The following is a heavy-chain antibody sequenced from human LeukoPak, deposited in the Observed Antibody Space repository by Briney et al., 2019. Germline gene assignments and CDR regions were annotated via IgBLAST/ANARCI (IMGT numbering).Heavy chain of an antibody. CDR3: ARVGAQDYFDY. J-gene: IGHJ4*02. CDR1: GGSISSYY. D-gene: IGHD1-26*01. Sequence: NPSETLSLTCTVSGGSISSYYWSWIRQPPGKGLEWIGYIYYSGSTNYNPSLKSRVTISVDTSKNQFSLKLSSVTAADTAVSYCARVGAQDYFDYWGQGTLVTVSS. V-gene: IGHV4-59*01. CDR2: IYYSGST.